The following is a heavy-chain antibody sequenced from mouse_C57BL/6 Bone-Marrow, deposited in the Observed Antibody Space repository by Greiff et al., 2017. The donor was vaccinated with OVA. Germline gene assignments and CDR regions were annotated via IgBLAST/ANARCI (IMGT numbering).Heavy chain of an antibody. CDR2: ISSGGSYT. Sequence: EVMLVESGGDLVKPGGSLKLSCAASGFTFSSYGMSWVRQTPDKRLEWVATISSGGSYTYYPDSVKGRFTISRDNAKNTLYLQMSSLKSEDTAMYYCARRGAPFAYWGQGTLVTVSA. CDR3: ARRGAPFAY. J-gene: IGHJ3*01. V-gene: IGHV5-6*02. CDR1: GFTFSSYG.